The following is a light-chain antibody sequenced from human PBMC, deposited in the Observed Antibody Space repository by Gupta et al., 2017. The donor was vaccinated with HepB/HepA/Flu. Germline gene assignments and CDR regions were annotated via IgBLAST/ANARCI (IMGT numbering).Light chain of an antibody. CDR1: KSNIGSNT. Sequence: QSVLTQPPSLSGTPGQRVTISCSGSKSNIGSNTLSWYQQRPGTAPNLLIYSNDRRSSGVPDRFSGSRYGTSASLAISGLQAEDEADYYCAAGDDRRNGVVFGGGTTLTVL. J-gene: IGLJ3*02. CDR3: AAGDDRRNGVV. CDR2: SND. V-gene: IGLV1-44*01.